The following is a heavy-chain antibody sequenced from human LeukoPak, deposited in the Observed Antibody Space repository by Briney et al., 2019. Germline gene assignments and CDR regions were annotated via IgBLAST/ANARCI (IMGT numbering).Heavy chain of an antibody. V-gene: IGHV3-15*01. Sequence: GVSLRLSCVSSGFTIGTAWMSWVRQAPGKGLEWLGHIKSEGEGALTDYAAPAQGRIAIARDDSKNMIYPQMRSLKIDDTAIYYCIAHFPYFYGFDVWGKGTTVTVSP. CDR1: GFTIGTAW. CDR2: IKSEGEGALT. D-gene: IGHD3-3*02. CDR3: IAHFPYFYGFDV. J-gene: IGHJ6*04.